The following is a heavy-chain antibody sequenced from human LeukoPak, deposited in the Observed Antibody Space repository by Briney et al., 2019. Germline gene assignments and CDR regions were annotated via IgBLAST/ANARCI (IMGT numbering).Heavy chain of an antibody. CDR1: GFTFSDYD. D-gene: IGHD6-19*01. CDR2: SGIAGDT. Sequence: GGSLRLSCAASGFTFSDYDMHWVRQSTGKGLEWVSVSGIAGDTYYSGSVKDRFTISRDDAKNSLYLQMNSLRAGDTAVYYCARTVAGTFSDYWGQGTLVTVSS. CDR3: ARTVAGTFSDY. V-gene: IGHV3-13*01. J-gene: IGHJ4*02.